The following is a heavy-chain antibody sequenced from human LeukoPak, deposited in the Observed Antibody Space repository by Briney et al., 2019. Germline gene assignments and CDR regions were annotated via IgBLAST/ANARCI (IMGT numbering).Heavy chain of an antibody. CDR1: GGSISSGGHS. D-gene: IGHD1-26*01. Sequence: SETLSLTCAVSGGSISSGGHSWSWIRQPPGKGLEWIGHIYQSGSTYYNPSLKSRVTISVDTSKNQFSLKLSSVTAADTAVYYCASSPVGATDYWGQGTLVTVSS. V-gene: IGHV4-30-2*01. CDR2: IYQSGST. J-gene: IGHJ4*02. CDR3: ASSPVGATDY.